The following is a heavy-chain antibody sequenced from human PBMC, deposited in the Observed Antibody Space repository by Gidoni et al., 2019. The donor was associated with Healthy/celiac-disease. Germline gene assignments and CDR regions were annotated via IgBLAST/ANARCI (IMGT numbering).Heavy chain of an antibody. CDR2: ISYDGSNK. V-gene: IGHV3-30-3*01. Sequence: QVQLVESGGGVVQPGRSLRLACAAAGFTFSSYAMHWVRKAPGKGLAWVAVISYDGSNKYYADSVKGRFTISRDNSKNTLYLQMNSLRAEDTAVYYCARARIQPYYFDYWGQGTLVTVSS. D-gene: IGHD5-18*01. CDR1: GFTFSSYA. CDR3: ARARIQPYYFDY. J-gene: IGHJ4*02.